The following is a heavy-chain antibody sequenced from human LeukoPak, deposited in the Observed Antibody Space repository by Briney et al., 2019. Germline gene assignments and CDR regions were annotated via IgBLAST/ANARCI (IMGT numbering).Heavy chain of an antibody. J-gene: IGHJ4*02. V-gene: IGHV1-18*01. D-gene: IGHD1-26*01. Sequence: ASVKVSCKASGYTFTSYGISWVRQAPGQGLEWMGWISAYNGNTNYAQKLQGRVTMTTDTSTSTDYMELRSLRYDDTAVYYCARDRYGVRSGSCDYWGQGTLVTVSS. CDR3: ARDRYGVRSGSCDY. CDR1: GYTFTSYG. CDR2: ISAYNGNT.